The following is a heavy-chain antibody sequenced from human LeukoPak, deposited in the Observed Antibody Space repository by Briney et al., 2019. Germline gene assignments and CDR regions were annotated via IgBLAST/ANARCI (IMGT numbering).Heavy chain of an antibody. Sequence: GASVKVSCKASGYTFTKFDVSWVRQAPGQGLEWVGGISAYDGNTEYAQNFQGRVTMTTDTSTSTAFMDLRSLRSDDTAVYYCARDKVIASAGTPNWFDPWGQGTLVTVSS. D-gene: IGHD6-13*01. J-gene: IGHJ5*02. CDR1: GYTFTKFD. V-gene: IGHV1-18*01. CDR3: ARDKVIASAGTPNWFDP. CDR2: ISAYDGNT.